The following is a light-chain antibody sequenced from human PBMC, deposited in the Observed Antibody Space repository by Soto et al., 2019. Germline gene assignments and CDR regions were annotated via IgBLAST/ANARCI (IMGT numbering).Light chain of an antibody. CDR3: QQRMIWPLT. V-gene: IGKV3-11*01. CDR1: QSVSSY. Sequence: EIRMTQSPATLSLPHGERSTLSCRASQSVSSYLLWYQQKPGQAPRLLIYDASNRATGIPARFSGSGSETDFTLTISSLEPEDFAVYYCQQRMIWPLTFGQGTRLEIK. CDR2: DAS. J-gene: IGKJ5*01.